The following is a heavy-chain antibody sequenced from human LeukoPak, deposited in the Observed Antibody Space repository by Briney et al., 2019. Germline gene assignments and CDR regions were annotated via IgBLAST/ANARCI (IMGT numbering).Heavy chain of an antibody. J-gene: IGHJ5*02. D-gene: IGHD6-19*01. Sequence: GASVRVSCKASGYTFTDHNMYWVRQAPGQGLEWVAWINPNTGDTKYAQKFQGRVTMTRDTSLSTAYMELSRLRSDDTAVYYCARGLAVAGIVRWFDTWGPGALVTVSS. CDR1: GYTFTDHN. CDR2: INPNTGDT. CDR3: ARGLAVAGIVRWFDT. V-gene: IGHV1-2*02.